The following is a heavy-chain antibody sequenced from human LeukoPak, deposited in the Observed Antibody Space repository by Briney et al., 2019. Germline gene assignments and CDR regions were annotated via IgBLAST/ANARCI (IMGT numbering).Heavy chain of an antibody. J-gene: IGHJ4*02. Sequence: GGSLRLSCSASGFTFTTYNMNWVRQAPGKGLEWVSYISSSSSTIYYADSVKGRFTISRDNAKNSLYLQMNSLKTEDTAVYYCTRELGGLLLWGQGTLVTVSS. V-gene: IGHV3-48*01. D-gene: IGHD3-10*01. CDR1: GFTFTTYN. CDR2: ISSSSSTI. CDR3: TRELGGLLL.